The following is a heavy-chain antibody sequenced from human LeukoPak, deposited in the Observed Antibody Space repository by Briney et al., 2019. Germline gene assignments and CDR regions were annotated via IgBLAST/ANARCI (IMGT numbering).Heavy chain of an antibody. Sequence: PGGSLRLSCAVSGVTVSSNHMSWVRQAPGKGLEWVSAISGSGGSTYYADSVKGRFTISRDNSKNTLYLQMNSLRAEDTAVYYCAKILTQDEYFQHWGQGTLVTVSS. J-gene: IGHJ1*01. D-gene: IGHD2-21*02. CDR3: AKILTQDEYFQH. V-gene: IGHV3-23*01. CDR1: GVTVSSNH. CDR2: ISGSGGST.